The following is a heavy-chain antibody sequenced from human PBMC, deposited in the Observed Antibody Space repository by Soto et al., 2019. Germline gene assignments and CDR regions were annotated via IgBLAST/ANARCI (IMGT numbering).Heavy chain of an antibody. D-gene: IGHD5-18*01. CDR3: AKDGGYSYGFVSNYYGMDV. V-gene: IGHV3-23*01. CDR1: GFTFSSYS. Sequence: GGSLRLSCAASGFTFSSYSMNWVRQAPGKGLEWVSSISGSGGSTYYADSVKGRFTISRDNSKNTLYLQMNSLRAEDTAVYYCAKDGGYSYGFVSNYYGMDVWGQGTTVTVSS. J-gene: IGHJ6*02. CDR2: ISGSGGST.